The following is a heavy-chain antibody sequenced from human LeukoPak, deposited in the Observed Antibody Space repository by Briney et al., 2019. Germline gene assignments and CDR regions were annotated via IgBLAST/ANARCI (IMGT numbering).Heavy chain of an antibody. CDR1: GYTFTGYY. D-gene: IGHD5-12*01. V-gene: IGHV1-2*02. Sequence: ASVKVSCKASGYTFTGYYMHWVRQAPGQGLEWMGWINPNSGGTNYAQKFQGRVTMTRDTSISTAYMELSRLRSDDTAVYYCARGIVATRYYYYYYYMDVWGKGTTVTVSS. CDR3: ARGIVATRYYYYYYYMDV. J-gene: IGHJ6*03. CDR2: INPNSGGT.